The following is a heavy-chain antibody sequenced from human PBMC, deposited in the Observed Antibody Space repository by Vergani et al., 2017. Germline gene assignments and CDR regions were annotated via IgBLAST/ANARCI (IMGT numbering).Heavy chain of an antibody. CDR1: GFTFSSYG. CDR3: AREISGSYWGAFDI. Sequence: VQLVESGGVVVQPGGSLRLSCAASGFTFSSYGMHWVRQAPGKGLEWVAVIWYDGSNKYYADSVKGRFTISRDNSKNTLYLQMNSLRAEDTAVYYCAREISGSYWGAFDIWGQGTMVTVSS. V-gene: IGHV3-33*01. J-gene: IGHJ3*02. D-gene: IGHD1-26*01. CDR2: IWYDGSNK.